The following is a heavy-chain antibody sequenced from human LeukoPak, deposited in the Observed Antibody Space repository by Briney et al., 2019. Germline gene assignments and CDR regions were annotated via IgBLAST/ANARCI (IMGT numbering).Heavy chain of an antibody. D-gene: IGHD5-12*01. V-gene: IGHV3-74*01. J-gene: IGHJ5*02. CDR2: INGDGNTT. CDR1: GFTFSSYL. CDR3: SRRVEATRWFDP. Sequence: PGGSLRLSCAASGFTFSSYLMHWVRQAPGRGLEWVLRINGDGNTTNSADSVKGRFTTSRDNAKNTLYLEMNSLRAEDTAVYYCSRRVEATRWFDPWGQGTLVTVSS.